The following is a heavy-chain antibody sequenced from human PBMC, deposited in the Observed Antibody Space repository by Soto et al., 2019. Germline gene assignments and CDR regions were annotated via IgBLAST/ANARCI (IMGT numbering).Heavy chain of an antibody. CDR2: IYPGDSDT. CDR1: GYSFTSYW. V-gene: IGHV5-51*01. D-gene: IGHD6-13*01. J-gene: IGHJ6*02. Sequence: GGSLKISCKGSGYSFTSYWIGWVRQMTGKGLEWMGIIYPGDSDTRYRPSFQGQVTISADKSISTAYLQWSSLNATDTAMYCCARDHAAASYGMDVWGQGTTVTVSS. CDR3: ARDHAAASYGMDV.